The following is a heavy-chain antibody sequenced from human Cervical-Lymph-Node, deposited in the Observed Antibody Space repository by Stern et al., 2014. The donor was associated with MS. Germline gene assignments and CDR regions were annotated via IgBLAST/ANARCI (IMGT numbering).Heavy chain of an antibody. D-gene: IGHD2-8*01. CDR1: GFTFSSYG. CDR3: ARDYEDTSMLFDH. V-gene: IGHV3-30*03. CDR2: SSYGRNHK. J-gene: IGHJ4*02. Sequence: VPLVQSGGAVVQPGRSLRLSCAASGFTFSSYGMHWVRQAPGQGLEWVTVSSYGRNHKYYAASVKGRFTISRDNSKNTLHLQMNSVTPDDTAIYYCARDYEDTSMLFDHWGQGTLVTVSS.